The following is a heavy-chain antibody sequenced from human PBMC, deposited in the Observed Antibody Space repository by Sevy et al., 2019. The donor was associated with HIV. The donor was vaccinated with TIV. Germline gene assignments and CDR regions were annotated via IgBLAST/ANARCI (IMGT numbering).Heavy chain of an antibody. CDR1: GGSFSGYY. CDR3: ARDEVVAAVGGWFDP. D-gene: IGHD2-15*01. V-gene: IGHV4-34*01. Sequence: SETLSLTCAVYGGSFSGYYWSWIRQPPGKGLEWIGEINHSGSTKYNPSLKSRVTISVDTSKNQFSLKLSSVTAADTAVYYCARDEVVAAVGGWFDPWGQGTLVTVSS. J-gene: IGHJ5*02. CDR2: INHSGST.